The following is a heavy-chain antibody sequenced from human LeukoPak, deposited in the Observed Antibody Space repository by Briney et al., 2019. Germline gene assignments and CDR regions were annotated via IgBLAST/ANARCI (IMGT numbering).Heavy chain of an antibody. V-gene: IGHV4-4*07. J-gene: IGHJ5*02. CDR1: GGPISNYY. CDR3: ARLYSDSWSRVDP. CDR2: IYTGGSI. Sequence: SETLSLTCTVSGGPISNYYWIWIRQPAGEGLEWNGRIYTGGSIDSNPSLRSRVTMSVDTSKNQFSLKLSSVTAADTAVYFCARLYSDSWSRVDPWGQGTLVTVSS. D-gene: IGHD6-13*01.